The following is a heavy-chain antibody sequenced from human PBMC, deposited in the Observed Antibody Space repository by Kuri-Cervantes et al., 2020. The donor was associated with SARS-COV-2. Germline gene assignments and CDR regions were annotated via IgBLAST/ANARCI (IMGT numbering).Heavy chain of an antibody. CDR3: ARERQNYDFWSGYVGSYFDY. CDR2: IKQDGSEK. CDR1: GFTFSSYW. J-gene: IGHJ4*02. D-gene: IGHD3-3*01. Sequence: GESLKISCAASGFTFSSYWMSWVRQAPGKGLECVANIKQDGSEKYYVDSVKGRFTISRDNAKNSLYLQMNSLRAEDTAVYYCARERQNYDFWSGYVGSYFDYWGQGTLVTVSS. V-gene: IGHV3-7*01.